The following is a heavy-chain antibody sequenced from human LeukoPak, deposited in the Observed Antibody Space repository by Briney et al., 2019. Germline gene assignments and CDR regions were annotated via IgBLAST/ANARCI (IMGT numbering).Heavy chain of an antibody. V-gene: IGHV3-7*01. D-gene: IGHD3-9*01. Sequence: SGGSLRLSCAASGFTFSSYWMSWVRQAPGKGLEWVANIKQDGSEKYYVDSVKGRFTISRDNAKNSLYLQMNSLRAEDTAVYYCARRDYDILTGYYPIYYYYYYMDVWGKGTTVTVSS. CDR3: ARRDYDILTGYYPIYYYYYYMDV. CDR2: IKQDGSEK. CDR1: GFTFSSYW. J-gene: IGHJ6*03.